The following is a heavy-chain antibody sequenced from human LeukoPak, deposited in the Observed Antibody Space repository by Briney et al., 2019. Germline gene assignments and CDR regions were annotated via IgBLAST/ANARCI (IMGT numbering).Heavy chain of an antibody. V-gene: IGHV1-8*01. CDR3: ARGPSAYSSSFVYYFDY. CDR1: GYTFTSYD. CDR2: MNPNSGNT. D-gene: IGHD6-13*01. J-gene: IGHJ4*02. Sequence: ASVKVSCKASGYTFTSYDINWVRQATGQGLEWMGWMNPNSGNTGYAQKFQGRVTMTRNTSISTAYMELSSLRSEDTAVYYCARGPSAYSSSFVYYFDYWGQGTLVTVSS.